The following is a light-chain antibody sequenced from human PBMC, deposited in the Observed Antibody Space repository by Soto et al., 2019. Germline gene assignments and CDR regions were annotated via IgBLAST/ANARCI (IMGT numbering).Light chain of an antibody. V-gene: IGKV1-33*01. CDR1: QDISNY. J-gene: IGKJ4*01. CDR3: QQYDNLPLS. Sequence: DIQMTQSTSSLSASVGDRVTITYQASQDISNYLNWYQQKPGKAPKLLIYDASNLETGVPSRFSGSGSGTDFTFTISSLQPEDIATYYCQQYDNLPLSFGGGTKVEIK. CDR2: DAS.